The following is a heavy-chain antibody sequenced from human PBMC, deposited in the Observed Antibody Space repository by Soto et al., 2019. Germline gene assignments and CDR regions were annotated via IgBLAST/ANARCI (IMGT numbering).Heavy chain of an antibody. J-gene: IGHJ4*02. CDR2: ISGSGDST. V-gene: IGHV3-23*01. CDR3: AKERSSGWSLDY. D-gene: IGHD6-19*01. Sequence: GGSLRLSCAASGFTFSTYSMNWVRHAPGKGLEWVSGISGSGDSTYYADSVKGRFTVSRDNSKNTLYLQMNSLRAEDTAVFYCAKERSSGWSLDYWGQGTLVTVSS. CDR1: GFTFSTYS.